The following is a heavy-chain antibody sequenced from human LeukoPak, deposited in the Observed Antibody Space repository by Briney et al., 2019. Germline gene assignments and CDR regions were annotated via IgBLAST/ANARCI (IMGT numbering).Heavy chain of an antibody. D-gene: IGHD2-2*01. CDR3: ARGRYCSSTSCYQRH. V-gene: IGHV4-34*01. J-gene: IGHJ4*02. CDR1: GGSFRGYY. CDR2: INHSGST. Sequence: KASETLSLTCAVYGGSFRGYYWSWIRQPPRKGLEWIGEINHSGSTNYNPSLKSRVTISVDTSKNQFSLKLSSVTAADTAVYYCARGRYCSSTSCYQRHWGQGTLVTVSS.